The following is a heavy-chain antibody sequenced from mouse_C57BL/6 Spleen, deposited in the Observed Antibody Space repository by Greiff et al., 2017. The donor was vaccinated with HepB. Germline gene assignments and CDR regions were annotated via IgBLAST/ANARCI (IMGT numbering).Heavy chain of an antibody. Sequence: EVMVVESGEGLVKPGGSLKLSCAASGFTFSSYAMSWVRQTPEKRLEWVAYISSGGDYIYYADTVKGRFTISRDNAKNTLYLQMSSLKSEDTARDYCTRAVANWDGYLDVWGPGTTVTVSS. CDR3: TRAVANWDGYLDV. D-gene: IGHD4-1*01. V-gene: IGHV5-9-1*02. J-gene: IGHJ1*01. CDR1: GFTFSSYA. CDR2: ISSGGDYI.